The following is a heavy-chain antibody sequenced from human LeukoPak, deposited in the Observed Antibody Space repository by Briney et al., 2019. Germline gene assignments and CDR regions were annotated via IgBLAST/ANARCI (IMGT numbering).Heavy chain of an antibody. D-gene: IGHD3-9*01. CDR3: ARESDIDH. CDR1: GFTFSIYA. J-gene: IGHJ4*02. V-gene: IGHV3-23*01. Sequence: PGGSLRLSCAASGFTFSIYAMTWVRQAPGKGLEWVSTLSDSGGRTYYADSVKGRFTISRDNSKNTLYLQVNNLRPGDTALYYCARESDIDHWGQGTLVTVSS. CDR2: LSDSGGRT.